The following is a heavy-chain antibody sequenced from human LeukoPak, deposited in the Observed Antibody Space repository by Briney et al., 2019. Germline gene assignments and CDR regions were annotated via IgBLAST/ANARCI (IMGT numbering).Heavy chain of an antibody. CDR3: ARQDRRDGYNYGY. D-gene: IGHD5-24*01. CDR1: GYTFTSYW. Sequence: GEPLNISCKGSGYTFTSYWIAWVRQLPGKGLEWMGIIYPGDSDTRYSPSFQGQVTISADKSISTAYLQWSSLKASHTAMYYCARQDRRDGYNYGYWGQGTLVTVYS. V-gene: IGHV5-51*01. J-gene: IGHJ4*02. CDR2: IYPGDSDT.